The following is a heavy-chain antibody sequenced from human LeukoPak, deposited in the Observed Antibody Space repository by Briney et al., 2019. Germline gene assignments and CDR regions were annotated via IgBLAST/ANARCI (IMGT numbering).Heavy chain of an antibody. Sequence: GESLKISCKASGYRFNSYYIGWVRQMPGKGLEWMCMIYPGDPETIYSPSFQAHVTISLDRSSTTAYLRFNNLKASDTATYYCARGVDFWSGSPYFDFWGQGTLVTVSS. V-gene: IGHV5-51*01. D-gene: IGHD3-3*01. CDR3: ARGVDFWSGSPYFDF. J-gene: IGHJ4*02. CDR1: GYRFNSYY. CDR2: IYPGDPET.